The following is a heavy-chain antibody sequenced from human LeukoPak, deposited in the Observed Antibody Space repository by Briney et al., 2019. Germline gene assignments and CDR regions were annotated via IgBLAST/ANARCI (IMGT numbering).Heavy chain of an antibody. Sequence: GGSLRLSSAASGFTFSSYAMSWVRQAPGKGLEWVSAISGSGGSTYYADSVKGRFTISRDNSKNTLYLQMNSLRAEDTAVYYCAKGWRYCSSTSCPADYWGQGTLVTVSS. CDR3: AKGWRYCSSTSCPADY. V-gene: IGHV3-23*01. CDR2: ISGSGGST. J-gene: IGHJ4*02. CDR1: GFTFSSYA. D-gene: IGHD2-2*01.